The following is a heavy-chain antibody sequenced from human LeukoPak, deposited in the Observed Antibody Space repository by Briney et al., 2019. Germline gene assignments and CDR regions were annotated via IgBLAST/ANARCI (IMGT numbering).Heavy chain of an antibody. J-gene: IGHJ3*02. V-gene: IGHV4-59*08. D-gene: IGHD3-9*01. CDR3: ARHRLRYSAPDAFDI. Sequence: SVTLSLTCTVSGGSISSYYWSWIRQPPGKGLEWIGYIYYSGSTNYNPSLKSRVTISVDTSKNQFSLKLSSVIAADTAVYYCARHRLRYSAPDAFDIWGQGTMVTVSS. CDR1: GGSISSYY. CDR2: IYYSGST.